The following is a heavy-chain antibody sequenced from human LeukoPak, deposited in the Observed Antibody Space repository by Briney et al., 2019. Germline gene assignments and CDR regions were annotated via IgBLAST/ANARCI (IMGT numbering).Heavy chain of an antibody. CDR2: ISGSGGST. CDR1: GFTLSSYA. V-gene: IGHV3-23*01. D-gene: IGHD4/OR15-4a*01. Sequence: GGSLRLSCAASGFTLSSYAMSWVRQAPGKGVEWVSAISGSGGSTYYADSVKGRFTISRDNSKNTLFLQMNSLRAEDTAVYYCAKDGGDYGGHWGQGTLVTVSS. J-gene: IGHJ4*02. CDR3: AKDGGDYGGH.